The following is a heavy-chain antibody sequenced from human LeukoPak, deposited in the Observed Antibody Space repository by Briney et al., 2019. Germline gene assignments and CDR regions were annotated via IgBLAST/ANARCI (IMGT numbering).Heavy chain of an antibody. Sequence: GGSLRLSCAASVFTFSSYWMSWVRLPPGKGLEWVADIREDGNEEFFVDSLKGRFTISRDNAKNSLYLQMNSLRAEDTAVYFCAGIRYDSRPNCAFDIWGQGTMVTVSS. CDR1: VFTFSSYW. J-gene: IGHJ3*02. D-gene: IGHD3-22*01. CDR3: AGIRYDSRPNCAFDI. CDR2: IREDGNEE. V-gene: IGHV3-7*04.